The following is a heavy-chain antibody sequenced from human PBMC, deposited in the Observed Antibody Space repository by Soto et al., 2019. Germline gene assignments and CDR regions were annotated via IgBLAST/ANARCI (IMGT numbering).Heavy chain of an antibody. CDR2: ITGSGVET. V-gene: IGHV3-23*01. CDR1: GFTFSNHA. Sequence: EVQLLQSGGGLVQPGGSLRLSCAASGFTFSNHAMTWVRQAPGKGLEWVATITGSGVETYSADSVRGRFIISRDNSKDTLFLQMSSLRAEDTAVYYCAKIDDFWSGGWENYFDYWGQGTLV. CDR3: AKIDDFWSGGWENYFDY. J-gene: IGHJ4*02. D-gene: IGHD3-3*01.